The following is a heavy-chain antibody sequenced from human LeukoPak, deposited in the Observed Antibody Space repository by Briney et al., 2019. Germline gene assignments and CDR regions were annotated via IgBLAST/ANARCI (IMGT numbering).Heavy chain of an antibody. D-gene: IGHD3-10*02. CDR1: GFTFSSYE. CDR3: AELGITMIGGV. Sequence: PGGSLRLSCAASGFTFSSYEMNWVRQAPGKGLEWVSYISSSCSTIYYADSGKGRFTISRDNGKNSLYLQMTSLRAEDTAVYYCAELGITMIGGVWGKGTTVTISS. CDR2: ISSSCSTI. J-gene: IGHJ6*04. V-gene: IGHV3-48*03.